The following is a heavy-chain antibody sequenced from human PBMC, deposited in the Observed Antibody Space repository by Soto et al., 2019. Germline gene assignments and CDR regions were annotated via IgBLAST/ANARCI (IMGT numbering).Heavy chain of an antibody. CDR3: ARLYYYDSSGYYYP. CDR1: GFTFSSYA. D-gene: IGHD3-22*01. V-gene: IGHV3-30*14. CDR2: ISYDGSNK. J-gene: IGHJ5*02. Sequence: PGGSLRLSCAASGFTFSSYAMHWVRQAPGKGLEWVAVISYDGSNKYYADSVKGRFTISRDNSKNTLYLQMNSLRAEDTAVYYCARLYYYDSSGYYYPWGQGTLVTVSS.